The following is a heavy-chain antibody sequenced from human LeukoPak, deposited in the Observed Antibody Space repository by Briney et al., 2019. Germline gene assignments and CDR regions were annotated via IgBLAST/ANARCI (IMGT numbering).Heavy chain of an antibody. CDR3: AKDLLRDDAFDI. J-gene: IGHJ3*02. V-gene: IGHV3-53*01. CDR1: GLTVSSNY. D-gene: IGHD1-26*01. Sequence: GGSLRLSCAASGLTVSSNYMSWVRQAPGKGLEWVSVIYSGGSTYYADSVKGRFTISRDNSKNTLYLQMNSLRAEDTAVYYCAKDLLRDDAFDIWGQGTMVTVSS. CDR2: IYSGGST.